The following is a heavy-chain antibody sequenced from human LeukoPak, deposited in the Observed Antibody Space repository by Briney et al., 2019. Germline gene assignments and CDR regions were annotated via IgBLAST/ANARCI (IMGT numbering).Heavy chain of an antibody. Sequence: SETLSLTCTVSGGSISSYYWSWIRQPPGKGLEWIGYIYYSGSTNYNPSLKSRVTISIDTSKNQFSLKLSSVTAADTAVYYCARGDYGDYYFDYWGQGTLVAVSS. CDR2: IYYSGST. CDR1: GGSISSYY. D-gene: IGHD4-17*01. V-gene: IGHV4-59*01. J-gene: IGHJ4*02. CDR3: ARGDYGDYYFDY.